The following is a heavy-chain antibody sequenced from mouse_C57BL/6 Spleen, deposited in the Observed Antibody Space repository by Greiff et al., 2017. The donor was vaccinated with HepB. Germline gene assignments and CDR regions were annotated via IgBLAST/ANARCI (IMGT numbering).Heavy chain of an antibody. V-gene: IGHV1-26*01. J-gene: IGHJ2*01. CDR1: GYTFTDYY. Sequence: VQLHQSGPELVKPGASVKISCKASGYTFTDYYMNWVKQSHGKSLEWIGDINPNNGGTSYNQKFKGKATLTVDKPSSTAYMELRSLTSEDSAVYYCAREPLSYYFDYWGQGTTRTVSS. CDR3: AREPLSYYFDY. D-gene: IGHD6-1*01. CDR2: INPNNGGT.